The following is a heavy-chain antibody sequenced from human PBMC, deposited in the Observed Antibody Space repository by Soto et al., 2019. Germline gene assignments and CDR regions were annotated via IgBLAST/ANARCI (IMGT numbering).Heavy chain of an antibody. CDR1: GGSFSGYY. CDR3: ARCRRVVVAATPFYYYGMDV. J-gene: IGHJ6*02. V-gene: IGHV4-34*01. CDR2: INHSGST. D-gene: IGHD2-15*01. Sequence: PSETLSLTCAVYGGSFSGYYGSWIRQPPGKGVEWVGEINHSGSTNYNPSLKSRVTISVDTSKNQFSLKLSSVTAAHTAVYYCARCRRVVVAATPFYYYGMDVWGQGTTVTVSS.